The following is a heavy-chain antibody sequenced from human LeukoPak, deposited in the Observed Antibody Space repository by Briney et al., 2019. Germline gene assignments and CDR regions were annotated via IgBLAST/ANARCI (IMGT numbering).Heavy chain of an antibody. CDR2: INPSGGST. V-gene: IGHV1-46*01. CDR3: ARGAGSSSWYYYYGMDV. D-gene: IGHD6-13*01. Sequence: ASVKVSCKAFGYTFSSYYMHWVRQAPGQGPEWMGIINPSGGSTSYAQKFQGRVTVTRDTSTSTVYMEVSSLTSEDTGVYYCARGAGSSSWYYYYGMDVWGQGTTVTVSS. CDR1: GYTFSSYY. J-gene: IGHJ6*02.